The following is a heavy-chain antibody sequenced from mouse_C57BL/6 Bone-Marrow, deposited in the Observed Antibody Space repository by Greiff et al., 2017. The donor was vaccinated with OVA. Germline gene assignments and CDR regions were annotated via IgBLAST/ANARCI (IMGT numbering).Heavy chain of an antibody. CDR3: ARQSSGYAMDY. CDR2: ISSGGSYT. J-gene: IGHJ4*01. CDR1: GFTFSSYG. D-gene: IGHD3-2*02. V-gene: IGHV5-6*02. Sequence: DVKLVESGGDLVKPGGSLKLSCAASGFTFSSYGMSWVRQTPDKRLEWVATISSGGSYTYYPDSVKGRFTISRDNAKNTLYLQMRILKSEDTAMYEGARQSSGYAMDYWGQGTAVTVSS.